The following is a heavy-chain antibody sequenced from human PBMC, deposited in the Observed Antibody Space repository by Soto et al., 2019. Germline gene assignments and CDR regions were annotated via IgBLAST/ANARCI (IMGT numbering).Heavy chain of an antibody. CDR2: ISGSGGST. CDR1: GFTFSSYA. V-gene: IGHV3-23*01. J-gene: IGHJ4*02. Sequence: GESLKISCAASGFTFSSYAMSWVRQAPGKGLEWVSAISGSGGSTYYADSVKGRFTISRDNSKNTLYLQMNSLRAEDTAVYYCAKERDYCSGGSCSYFDYWGQGTLVTVSS. D-gene: IGHD2-15*01. CDR3: AKERDYCSGGSCSYFDY.